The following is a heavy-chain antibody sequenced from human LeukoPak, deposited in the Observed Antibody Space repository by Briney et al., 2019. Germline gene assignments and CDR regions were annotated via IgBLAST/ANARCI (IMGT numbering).Heavy chain of an antibody. Sequence: GGSLRLSCAASGFTFSSYAMSWVRQAPGKGLEWVSAISGSGGSTYNAGSVKDRFTISRDNSKNTLYLQINSLRTEDTAVYYCAKDPTELGILPMDYWGQGTLVTVSS. CDR3: AKDPTELGILPMDY. V-gene: IGHV3-23*01. D-gene: IGHD1-1*01. CDR1: GFTFSSYA. CDR2: ISGSGGST. J-gene: IGHJ4*02.